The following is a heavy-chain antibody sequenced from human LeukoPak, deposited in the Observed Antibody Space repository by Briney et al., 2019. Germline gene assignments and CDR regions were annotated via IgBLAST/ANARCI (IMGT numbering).Heavy chain of an antibody. CDR1: GGSISSRSYY. CDR2: IYYSGST. J-gene: IGHJ4*02. V-gene: IGHV4-39*07. CDR3: ARGSSSSGDFDY. Sequence: PSETLSLTCTVSGGSISSRSYYWGWIRQPPGKRLEWIGSIYYSGSTYYNPSLKSRVTISVDTSKNQFSLKLSSVTAADTAVYYCARGSSSSGDFDYWGQGTLVTVSS. D-gene: IGHD6-19*01.